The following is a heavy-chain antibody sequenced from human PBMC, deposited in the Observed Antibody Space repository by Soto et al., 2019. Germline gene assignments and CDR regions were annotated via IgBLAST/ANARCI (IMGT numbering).Heavy chain of an antibody. Sequence: GGSLRLSCTASGFTFGDYAMSWFRQAPGKGLEWVGFIRSKAYGGTTEYAASVKGRFTISRDDSKSIAYLQMNSLKTEDTAVYYCTRERLMVRGVILGAFWDYWGQGTLVTVSS. CDR3: TRERLMVRGVILGAFWDY. CDR1: GFTFGDYA. V-gene: IGHV3-49*03. CDR2: IRSKAYGGTT. J-gene: IGHJ4*02. D-gene: IGHD3-10*01.